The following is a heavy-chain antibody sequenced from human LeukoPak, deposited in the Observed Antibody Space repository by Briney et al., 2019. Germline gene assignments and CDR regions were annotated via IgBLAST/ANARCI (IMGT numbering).Heavy chain of an antibody. V-gene: IGHV5-51*01. J-gene: IGHJ5*02. D-gene: IGHD2-2*01. CDR1: GYSFTSYW. CDR2: IYPGDSDT. CDR3: ARRPGYCSSTSCYNWFDP. Sequence: GESLKISCKGSGYSFTSYWIGWVRQMPGKGLEWMGIIYPGDSDTRYGPSFQGQVTISADKSISTAYLQWSSLKASDTAMYYCARRPGYCSSTSCYNWFDPWGQGTLVTVSS.